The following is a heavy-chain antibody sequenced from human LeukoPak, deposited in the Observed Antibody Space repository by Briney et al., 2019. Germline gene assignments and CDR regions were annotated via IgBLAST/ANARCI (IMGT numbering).Heavy chain of an antibody. CDR1: GYTFTSYG. V-gene: IGHV1-18*01. CDR2: ISAYNGNT. CDR3: ARGSRNIVVVPAAIGGGNWFDP. J-gene: IGHJ5*02. Sequence: ASVKVSCKASGYTFTSYGISWVRQAPGQGLEWMGWISAYNGNTNYAQKLQGRVTMTTDTSTSTAYMELRSLRSDDTAVYYCARGSRNIVVVPAAIGGGNWFDPWGQGTLVTVSS. D-gene: IGHD2-2*01.